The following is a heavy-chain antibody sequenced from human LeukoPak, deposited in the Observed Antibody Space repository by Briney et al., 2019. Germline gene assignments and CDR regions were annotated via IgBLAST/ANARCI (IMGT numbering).Heavy chain of an antibody. CDR3: ARGRHNLYDSSGLIFDY. V-gene: IGHV1-69*13. D-gene: IGHD3-22*01. Sequence: SVKVSCKASGGTFSSYAISWVRQAPGQGLEWMGGIIPIFGTANYAQKFQGRVTITADESTSTAYMELSSLRSEDTAVYYCARGRHNLYDSSGLIFDYWGQGTLVTVSS. CDR2: IIPIFGTA. CDR1: GGTFSSYA. J-gene: IGHJ4*02.